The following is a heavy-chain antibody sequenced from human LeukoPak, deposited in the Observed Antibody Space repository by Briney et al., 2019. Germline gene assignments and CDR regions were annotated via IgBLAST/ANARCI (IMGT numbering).Heavy chain of an antibody. Sequence: ASVKVSCKASGYTFTSYGISWVRQAPGQGLEWMGWISAYNGNTNYAQKLQGRVTMTTDTSTSTVYMELSSLRSEDTAVYYCARGLPVAGQTTYYYYYYMDVWGKGTTVTVSS. D-gene: IGHD6-19*01. CDR3: ARGLPVAGQTTYYYYYYMDV. CDR2: ISAYNGNT. V-gene: IGHV1-18*01. CDR1: GYTFTSYG. J-gene: IGHJ6*03.